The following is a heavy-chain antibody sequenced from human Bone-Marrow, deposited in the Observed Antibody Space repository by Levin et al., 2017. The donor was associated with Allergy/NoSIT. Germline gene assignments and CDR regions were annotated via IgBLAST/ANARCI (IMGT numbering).Heavy chain of an antibody. CDR3: TTDRAIAARPVFDF. CDR1: GFTFSSAW. V-gene: IGHV3-15*01. CDR2: IKSKTDGGTT. J-gene: IGHJ4*02. D-gene: IGHD2-15*01. Sequence: ETLSLTCAASGFTFSSAWLSWVRQAPGEGLQWVGRIKSKTDGGTTDYGAAVKGRFTISRDDSKNTLHLQMNSLRTEDTAIYYCTTDRAIAARPVFDFWGPGTLVTVSS.